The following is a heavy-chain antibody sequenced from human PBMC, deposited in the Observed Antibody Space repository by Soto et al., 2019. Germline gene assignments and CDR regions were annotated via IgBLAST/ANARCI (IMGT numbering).Heavy chain of an antibody. V-gene: IGHV3-13*01. CDR2: LSYAGDT. J-gene: IGHJ6*03. CDR1: GFTLSTYD. Sequence: PGGSLRLSCAASGFTLSTYDMHWVRQATGKGLEWVAGLSYAGDTYYPGSVKGRFTVSRESAKNSLYLQMNSLAAGDTAVYYCARGAGYYYYYMDVWGKGTTVTVSS. CDR3: ARGAGYYYYYMDV.